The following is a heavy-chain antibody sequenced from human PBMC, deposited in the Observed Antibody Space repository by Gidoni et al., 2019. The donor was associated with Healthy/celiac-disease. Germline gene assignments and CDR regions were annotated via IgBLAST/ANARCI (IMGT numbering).Heavy chain of an antibody. CDR3: ARPSLRIPRPDSEWFDP. J-gene: IGHJ5*02. D-gene: IGHD4-17*01. CDR1: VGAVSSSSYY. V-gene: IGHV4-39*01. Sequence: QLQLQESGPGLVKPSETLSLTCTVSVGAVSSSSYYWGWIRQPPGQGLEWIGSIYYSGITYYNPSLKSRVTTSADTSKNQSPLQLSAVTAAATAVYYCARPSLRIPRPDSEWFDPWGQGTLVTVSS. CDR2: IYYSGIT.